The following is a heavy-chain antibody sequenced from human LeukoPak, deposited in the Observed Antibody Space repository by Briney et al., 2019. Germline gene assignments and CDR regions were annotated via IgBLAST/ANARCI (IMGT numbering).Heavy chain of an antibody. J-gene: IGHJ4*02. V-gene: IGHV4-39*01. Sequence: SETLSLTCTVSGGSISSSSYYWGWIRRPPGKGLEWIGSIYYSGSTYYNPSLKSRVTISVDTSKNQFSLKLSSVTAADTAVYYCASRIWFGELSTFDYWGQGTLVTVSS. D-gene: IGHD3-10*01. CDR2: IYYSGST. CDR3: ASRIWFGELSTFDY. CDR1: GGSISSSSYY.